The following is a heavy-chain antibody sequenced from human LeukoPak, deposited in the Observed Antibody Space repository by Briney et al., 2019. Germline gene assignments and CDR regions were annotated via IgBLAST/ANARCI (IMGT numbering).Heavy chain of an antibody. D-gene: IGHD6-19*01. CDR2: ISWNSGSI. V-gene: IGHV3-9*01. J-gene: IGHJ3*02. CDR3: ARQWLNAFDI. CDR1: GFTFDDYA. Sequence: GGSLRLSCAASGFTFDDYAKHWVRQAPGKGLEWVSGISWNSGSIGYADSVKGRFTISRDNAKNSLYLQMNSLRAEDTALYYCARQWLNAFDIWGQGTMVTVSS.